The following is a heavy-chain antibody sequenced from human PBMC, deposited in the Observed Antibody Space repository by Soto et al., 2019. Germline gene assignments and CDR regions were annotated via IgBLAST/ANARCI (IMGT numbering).Heavy chain of an antibody. J-gene: IGHJ3*01. D-gene: IGHD3-16*01. CDR2: IGANSGST. CDR1: SYTFTYNA. V-gene: IGHV1-18*01. Sequence: QVHLVQSGAEVKKPGASVKVSCKASSYTFTYNAINWVRQAPGQGLEWMGWIGANSGSTNYAQNFQGRVTLTTDTSSNTAYMGLRSLRSDDAAIYYWATSSPGGVGQYGDAFDLWGQGTLVTVSS. CDR3: ATSSPGGVGQYGDAFDL.